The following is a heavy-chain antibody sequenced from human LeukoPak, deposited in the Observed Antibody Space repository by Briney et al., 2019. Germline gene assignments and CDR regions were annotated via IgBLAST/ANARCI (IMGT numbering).Heavy chain of an antibody. CDR3: ARATVPAFDI. J-gene: IGHJ3*02. CDR1: GVSVSSYY. CDR2: IDASGST. Sequence: PSETLSLTCTVSGVSVSSYYWIWIRQPAGRGLEWIGRIDASGSTNYNPSLKSRVTISVDKSKNQFSLKLSSVTAADTAVYYCARATVPAFDIWGQGTMVTVSS. D-gene: IGHD4-17*01. V-gene: IGHV4-4*07.